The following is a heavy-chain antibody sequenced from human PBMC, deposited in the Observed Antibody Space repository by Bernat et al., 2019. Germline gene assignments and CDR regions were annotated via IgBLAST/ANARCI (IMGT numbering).Heavy chain of an antibody. J-gene: IGHJ4*02. Sequence: QVQLVESGGVVVQPGRSLRLFCAASGFTFSSYGMHWVRRAPGKGLGWVAVLSYDGSNKNYADSVKGRIAISRDNSENTQYLQMNSLRAEETALNYCAKDHGVITRVFDYRGQGTLVTVS. CDR2: LSYDGSNK. CDR3: AKDHGVITRVFDY. D-gene: IGHD4/OR15-4a*01. V-gene: IGHV3-30*18. CDR1: GFTFSSYG.